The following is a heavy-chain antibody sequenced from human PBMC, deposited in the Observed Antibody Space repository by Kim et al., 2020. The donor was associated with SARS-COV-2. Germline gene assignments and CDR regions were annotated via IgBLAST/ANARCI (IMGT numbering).Heavy chain of an antibody. Sequence: GESLKISCKGSGYSFTSYWISWVRQMPGKGLEWMGRIDPSDSYTNYSPSFQGHVTISADKSISTAYLQWSSLKASDTAMYYCARHNKTVGLGPDYGMDVWGQGTTVTVSS. V-gene: IGHV5-10-1*01. J-gene: IGHJ6*02. CDR3: ARHNKTVGLGPDYGMDV. CDR1: GYSFTSYW. D-gene: IGHD6-19*01. CDR2: IDPSDSYT.